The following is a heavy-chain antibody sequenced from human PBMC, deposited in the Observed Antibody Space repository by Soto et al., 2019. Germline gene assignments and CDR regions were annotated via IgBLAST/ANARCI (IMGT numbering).Heavy chain of an antibody. D-gene: IGHD6-13*01. CDR3: DRGAAAGNYYYYGMDV. CDR1: GYTFTGYY. V-gene: IGHV1-2*04. J-gene: IGHJ6*02. CDR2: INPNSGGT. Sequence: QVQLVQSGAEVKKPGASVKVSCKASGYTFTGYYLHWVRQAPGQGLEWMGWINPNSGGTNYAQKFQGWVTMTRETSISTAYMELSRLRSDDTAVYYCDRGAAAGNYYYYGMDVWGQGTTVTVSS.